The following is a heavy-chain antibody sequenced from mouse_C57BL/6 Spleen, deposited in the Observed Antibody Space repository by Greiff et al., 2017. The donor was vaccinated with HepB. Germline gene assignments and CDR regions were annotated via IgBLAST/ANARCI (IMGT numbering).Heavy chain of an antibody. V-gene: IGHV1-58*01. Sequence: EVQLQESGAELVRPGSSVKMSCKTSGYTFTSYGINWVKQRPGQGLEWIGYIYIGNGYTEYNEKFKGKATLTSETSSSTAYMQLSSLPSEDSAIYFGVREDDGSSYGYAMDYWGQGTSVTVSS. D-gene: IGHD1-1*01. J-gene: IGHJ4*01. CDR3: VREDDGSSYGYAMDY. CDR1: GYTFTSYG. CDR2: IYIGNGYT.